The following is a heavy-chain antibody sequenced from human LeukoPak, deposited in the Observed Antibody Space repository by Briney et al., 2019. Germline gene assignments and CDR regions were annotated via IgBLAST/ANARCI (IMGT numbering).Heavy chain of an antibody. CDR3: ARDKYQDAFDT. J-gene: IGHJ3*02. D-gene: IGHD2-2*01. CDR1: GYTFTGYY. Sequence: ASVKVSCKASGYTFTGYYMHWVRQAPGQGLEWIGRMNPNSVGTNYAQNFQDRVTMTRDTSISTAYMELSRLRSDDTAVYYCARDKYQDAFDTGGQGPMVTVS. V-gene: IGHV1-2*06. CDR2: MNPNSVGT.